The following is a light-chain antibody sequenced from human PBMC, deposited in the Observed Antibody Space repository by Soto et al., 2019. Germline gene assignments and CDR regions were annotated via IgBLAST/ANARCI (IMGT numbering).Light chain of an antibody. CDR1: QTIRRY. CDR2: AAS. V-gene: IGKV1-39*01. Sequence: DIYMTQSPSSLSASVGDTVTITCRASQTIRRYLNWYQQKPGQAPKLLIDAASSLQSGVPSRFSGSGSETDFTLTITSLQPEDFATYYCKQSYNIPPVTFGGGTKVEVK. CDR3: KQSYNIPPVT. J-gene: IGKJ4*01.